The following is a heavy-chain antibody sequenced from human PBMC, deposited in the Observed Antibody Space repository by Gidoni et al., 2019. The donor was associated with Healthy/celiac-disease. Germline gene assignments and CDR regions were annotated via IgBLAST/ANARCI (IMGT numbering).Heavy chain of an antibody. J-gene: IGHJ3*02. CDR1: GGSISSGDYY. V-gene: IGHV4-30-4*01. CDR2: IYYSGST. D-gene: IGHD3-16*02. CDR3: ARLGGVIVHDAFDI. Sequence: QVQLQESGPGLVTPSQTLSLTCPVSGGSISSGDYYWSWIRQPPGKGLEWIGYIYYSGSTYYNPSLKSRVTISVDTSKNQFSLKLSSVTAADTAVYYCARLGGVIVHDAFDIWGQGTMVTVSS.